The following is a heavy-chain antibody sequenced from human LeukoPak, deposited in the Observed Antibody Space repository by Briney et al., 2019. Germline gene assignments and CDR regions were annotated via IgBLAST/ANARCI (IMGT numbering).Heavy chain of an antibody. J-gene: IGHJ3*02. D-gene: IGHD2-2*01. CDR2: VNPNSGGT. Sequence: ASVKVSCKASGYTFIVYHMHWVRQAPGQGLEWMGWVNPNSGGTKYAEKFQGRVTMTRDTSISTGYMELSRLRSDDTAVYYCAREVGDKAFDIWGQGTMVTVSS. V-gene: IGHV1-2*02. CDR3: AREVGDKAFDI. CDR1: GYTFIVYH.